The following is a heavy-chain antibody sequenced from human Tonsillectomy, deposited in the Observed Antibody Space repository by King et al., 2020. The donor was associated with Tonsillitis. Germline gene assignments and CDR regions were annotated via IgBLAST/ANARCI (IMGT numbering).Heavy chain of an antibody. CDR1: GFTFSSYA. Sequence: VQLVESGGGLVQPGGSLRLSCAASGFTFSSYAMSWVRQAPGKGLEWVSAISGSGGSTYYADSVKGRFTISRDNSKNTLYLQMNRLRAADTAVYYCAKLDARLSVSAFDSWGQGALVSVSP. CDR3: AKLDARLSVSAFDS. V-gene: IGHV3-23*04. CDR2: ISGSGGST. D-gene: IGHD1-1*01. J-gene: IGHJ4*02.